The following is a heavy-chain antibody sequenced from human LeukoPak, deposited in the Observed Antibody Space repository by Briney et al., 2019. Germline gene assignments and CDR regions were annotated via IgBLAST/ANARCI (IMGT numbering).Heavy chain of an antibody. CDR3: ARDLEYCSSTSCYALDY. D-gene: IGHD2-2*01. CDR1: GGTFSSYA. V-gene: IGHV1-69*04. CDR2: TIPILDIT. Sequence: SVKVSCKASGGTFSSYAISWVRQAPGQGLEWMGRTIPILDITHYAQKFQGRVTITADKFTSTAYMELSSLRSEDTAVYYCARDLEYCSSTSCYALDYWGQGTLVTVSS. J-gene: IGHJ4*02.